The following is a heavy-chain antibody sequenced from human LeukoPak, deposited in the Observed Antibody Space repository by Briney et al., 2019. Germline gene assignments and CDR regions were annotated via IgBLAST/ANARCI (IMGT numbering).Heavy chain of an antibody. CDR3: AKDDYGDYGGFDY. Sequence: GGSLRLSCAASGFTFSSYAMSWVRQAPGKGLEWVSAISSSGGSTYYADSVKGRFTISRDNSKNTLYLQMNSLRAEDTAVYYCAKDDYGDYGGFDYWGQGTLVTVSS. V-gene: IGHV3-23*01. D-gene: IGHD4-17*01. CDR2: ISSSGGST. CDR1: GFTFSSYA. J-gene: IGHJ4*02.